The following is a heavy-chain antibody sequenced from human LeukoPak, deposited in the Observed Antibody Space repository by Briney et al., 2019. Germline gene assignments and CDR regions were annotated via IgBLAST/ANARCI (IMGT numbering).Heavy chain of an antibody. CDR1: GFTFSSYW. V-gene: IGHV3-7*01. J-gene: IGHJ6*03. Sequence: GGSLRLSCAASGFTFSSYWMSWVRQAPGKGLEWVANIKQDGSEKYYVDSVKGRFTISRDNAKNSLYLQMNSLRAEDTAVYYCARAKVGYCSSTSCYAGLLYYYYYMDVWGKGTTVTVSS. CDR3: ARAKVGYCSSTSCYAGLLYYYYYMDV. CDR2: IKQDGSEK. D-gene: IGHD2-2*01.